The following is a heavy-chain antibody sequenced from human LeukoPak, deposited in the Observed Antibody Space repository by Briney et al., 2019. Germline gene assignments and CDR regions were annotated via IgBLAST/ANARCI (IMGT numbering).Heavy chain of an antibody. Sequence: PGGSLRLSCAASGFTFSSYAMSWVRQAPGKGLEWVSAISGSGGSTYYADSVKGRFTISRDNAKNSLYLQMNSLRAEDMALYYCAKSITIFGVGPIGDAFDIRGQGTMVTVSS. CDR2: ISGSGGST. V-gene: IGHV3-23*01. D-gene: IGHD3-3*01. CDR1: GFTFSSYA. CDR3: AKSITIFGVGPIGDAFDI. J-gene: IGHJ3*02.